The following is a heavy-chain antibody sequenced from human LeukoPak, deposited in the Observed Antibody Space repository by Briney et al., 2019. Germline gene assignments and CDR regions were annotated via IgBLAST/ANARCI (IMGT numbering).Heavy chain of an antibody. CDR2: IYYSGST. V-gene: IGHV4-39*07. Sequence: PSETLSLTCTVSGGSISSSSYYWGWIRQPPGKGLEWIGSIYYSGSTYYNPSLKSRVTISVDTSKNQFSLKLSSVTAADTAVYYCASSQYSGSPMGDYWGQGTLVTVSS. CDR3: ASSQYSGSPMGDY. D-gene: IGHD1-26*01. CDR1: GGSISSSSYY. J-gene: IGHJ4*02.